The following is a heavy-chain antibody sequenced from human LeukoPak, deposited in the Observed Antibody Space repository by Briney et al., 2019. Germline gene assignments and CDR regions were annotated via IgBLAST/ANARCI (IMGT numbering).Heavy chain of an antibody. Sequence: SETLSLTCTVSGGSISSSSYYWGWIRQPPGKGLEWIGSIYYSGSTYYNPSLKSRVTISVDTSKNQFSLKLSSVTAADTAVYYCARDHKGLDDFPLPYYFDYWGQGTLVTVSS. CDR3: ARDHKGLDDFPLPYYFDY. CDR2: IYYSGST. CDR1: GGSISSSSYY. V-gene: IGHV4-39*07. D-gene: IGHD3-3*01. J-gene: IGHJ4*02.